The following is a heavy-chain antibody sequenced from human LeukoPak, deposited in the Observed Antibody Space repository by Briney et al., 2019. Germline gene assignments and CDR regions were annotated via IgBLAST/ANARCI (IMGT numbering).Heavy chain of an antibody. CDR3: AKVPHSWGLFDS. CDR1: GFTFDDYA. CDR2: ISWDGGTT. V-gene: IGHV3-43D*03. J-gene: IGHJ4*02. D-gene: IGHD3-16*01. Sequence: GGSLRLSCAASGFTFDDYAMHWVRQAPGKGLEWVSLISWDGGTTYYADSVKGRFTISRDNSKNSLYLQMNSLRAEDTALYYCAKVPHSWGLFDSWGQGTLVTVSS.